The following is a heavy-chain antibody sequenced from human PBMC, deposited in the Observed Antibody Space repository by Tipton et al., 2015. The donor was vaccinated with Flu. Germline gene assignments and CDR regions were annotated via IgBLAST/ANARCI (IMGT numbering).Heavy chain of an antibody. D-gene: IGHD3-9*01. CDR1: GGSISSYY. CDR3: ARARTDILTGANWFDP. J-gene: IGHJ5*02. V-gene: IGHV4-4*07. CDR2: IYTSGNT. Sequence: TLSLTCTVSGGSISSYYWSWIRQPAGKGLEWIGRIYTSGNTNYNPSLKSRVTMSVDTSKSQFSLKLRSVTAADTAVYYCARARTDILTGANWFDPWGQGTLVTASS.